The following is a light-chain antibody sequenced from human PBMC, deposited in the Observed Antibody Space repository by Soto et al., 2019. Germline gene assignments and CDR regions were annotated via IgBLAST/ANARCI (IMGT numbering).Light chain of an antibody. J-gene: IGKJ4*01. CDR2: GTS. V-gene: IGKV3-15*01. CDR3: QQYDNWPLT. Sequence: EIVWTQSPGTLSLSPGERATLSCRASQSLSSSYLAWYQQKPGQAPRLLIYGTSIRATGIPARFSGSGSGTEFTLTISSLQSEDFAVYYCQQYDNWPLTFGGGTKVDI. CDR1: QSLSSSY.